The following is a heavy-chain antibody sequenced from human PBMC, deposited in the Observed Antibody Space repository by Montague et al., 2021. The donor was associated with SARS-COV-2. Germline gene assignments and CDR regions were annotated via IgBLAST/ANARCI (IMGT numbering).Heavy chain of an antibody. D-gene: IGHD3-3*01. J-gene: IGHJ3*02. V-gene: IGHV4-39*01. CDR3: ARTNYDFWRGHQRGGAFDI. Sequence: SETLSLTCTVSGGSISSSDYYWGWIRQPPGKGLEWIGSLFYSVNTYYNPSLKSRVTISVDTSKNQFSLKLSSVTAADTVVYYCARTNYDFWRGHQRGGAFDIWGQGTMVTVSS. CDR1: GGSISSSDYY. CDR2: LFYSVNT.